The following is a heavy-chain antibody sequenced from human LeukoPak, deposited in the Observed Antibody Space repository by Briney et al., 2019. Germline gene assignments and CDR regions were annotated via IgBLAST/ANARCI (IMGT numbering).Heavy chain of an antibody. Sequence: PGGSLRLSCAASGFTFSGYAMHWVRQAPGKGLEWVAVISYDGRNEYYADSVKGRFTISRDNSKNTLYLQMNSLSVEDTAVYYCARVGYYASGPFSYFDYWGQGTLVTVSS. D-gene: IGHD3-10*01. J-gene: IGHJ4*02. CDR3: ARVGYYASGPFSYFDY. V-gene: IGHV3-30*04. CDR2: ISYDGRNE. CDR1: GFTFSGYA.